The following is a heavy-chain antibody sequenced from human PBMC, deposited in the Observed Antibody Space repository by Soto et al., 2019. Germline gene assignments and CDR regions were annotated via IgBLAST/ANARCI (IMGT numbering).Heavy chain of an antibody. Sequence: ASVKVSCKASGYTFTSYGISWVRQAPGQGLGWMGWISADTGNTKSAQKLQGRVSLTTDTSTSTAYMDLRSLRSDDTAVYYCARGGGSYEGFDHWGQGTLVTVSS. CDR3: ARGGGSYEGFDH. V-gene: IGHV1-18*01. D-gene: IGHD6-19*01. CDR1: GYTFTSYG. J-gene: IGHJ4*02. CDR2: ISADTGNT.